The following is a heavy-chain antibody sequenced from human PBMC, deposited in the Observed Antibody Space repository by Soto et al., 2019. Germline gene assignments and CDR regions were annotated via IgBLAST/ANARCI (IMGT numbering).Heavy chain of an antibody. CDR2: VSYNSGRI. CDR3: AKAHSPTPQSYYYYYMDV. CDR1: GFTFHDYA. Sequence: EVQLVESGGGLVQPGRSLRLSCAASGFTFHDYAMHWVRQAPGKGLEWVSGVSYNSGRIGYADSVEGRFTISRDNAKNSLYLQMNSLRAEDTALYYCAKAHSPTPQSYYYYYMDVWGKGTTVTVSS. V-gene: IGHV3-9*01. J-gene: IGHJ6*03. D-gene: IGHD2-15*01.